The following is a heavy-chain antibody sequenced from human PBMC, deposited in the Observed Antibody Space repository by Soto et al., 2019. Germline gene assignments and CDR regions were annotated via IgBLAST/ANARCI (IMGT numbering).Heavy chain of an antibody. V-gene: IGHV3-30-3*01. D-gene: IGHD5-12*01. CDR2: ISYDGSNK. CDR1: GFTFSSYA. CDR3: ARDTDREMATIVDY. Sequence: PGGSLRLSCAASGFTFSSYAMHWVRQAPGKGLEWVAVISYDGSNKYYADSVKGRFTISRDNSKNTLYLQMNSLRAEDTAVYYCARDTDREMATIVDYWGQGTLVTVSS. J-gene: IGHJ4*02.